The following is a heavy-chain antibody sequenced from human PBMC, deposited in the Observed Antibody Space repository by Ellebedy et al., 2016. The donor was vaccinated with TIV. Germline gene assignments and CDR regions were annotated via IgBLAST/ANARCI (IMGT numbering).Heavy chain of an antibody. CDR2: ISGNGRDA. V-gene: IGHV3-23*01. CDR1: GFTFSSYA. D-gene: IGHD3-10*01. Sequence: PGGSLRLSCAASGFTFSSYAMSWVRQAPGKGLEWVASISGNGRDAFYADSVVQGRFTISRDTPKDALYLQMNSLRAEDTAVDYCAKSASETMVRGSDYWGQGTLVTVSS. CDR3: AKSASETMVRGSDY. J-gene: IGHJ4*02.